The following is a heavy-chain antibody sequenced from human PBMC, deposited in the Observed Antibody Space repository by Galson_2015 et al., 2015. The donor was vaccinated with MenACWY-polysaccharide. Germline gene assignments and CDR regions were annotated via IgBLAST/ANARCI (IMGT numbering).Heavy chain of an antibody. Sequence: SLRLSCAESGFTFSNFGMHWVRQAPGKGLDWVALILSDGSAKYYADSVKGRFTISRDNSKSILYLQMDNLRDEDTAVYYCARDRTSSHWLDSWGQGTLVTVS. J-gene: IGHJ4*02. CDR3: ARDRTSSHWLDS. V-gene: IGHV3-33*01. D-gene: IGHD6-19*01. CDR2: ILSDGSAK. CDR1: GFTFSNFG.